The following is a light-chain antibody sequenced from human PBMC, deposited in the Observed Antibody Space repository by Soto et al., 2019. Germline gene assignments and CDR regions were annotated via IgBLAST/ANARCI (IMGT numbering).Light chain of an antibody. CDR2: AAS. V-gene: IGKV1-8*01. Sequence: AILMTHSPSSFSASTGDRVTITCLASQGISSYLVWYQQKPGKAPKLLIYAASTLQSGVPSRFSGSGSGTDFTLTISCLQSEDFATYYCQQYYSYPITFGQGTRLEIK. J-gene: IGKJ5*01. CDR1: QGISSY. CDR3: QQYYSYPIT.